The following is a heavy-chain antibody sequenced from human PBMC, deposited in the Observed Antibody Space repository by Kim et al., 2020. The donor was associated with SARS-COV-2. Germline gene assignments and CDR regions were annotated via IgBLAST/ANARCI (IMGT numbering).Heavy chain of an antibody. Sequence: GGSLRLSCAASGFTFSSYSMNWVRQAPGKGLEWVSYISSSSSTIYYADSVKGRFTISRDNAKNSLYLQMNSLRDEDTAVYYCARAVDDDYGDSPFDYWGQGTLVTVSS. V-gene: IGHV3-48*02. CDR1: GFTFSSYS. D-gene: IGHD4-17*01. CDR2: ISSSSSTI. CDR3: ARAVDDDYGDSPFDY. J-gene: IGHJ4*02.